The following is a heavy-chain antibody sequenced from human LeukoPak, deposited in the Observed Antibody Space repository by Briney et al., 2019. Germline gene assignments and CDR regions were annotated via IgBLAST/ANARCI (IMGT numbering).Heavy chain of an antibody. J-gene: IGHJ4*02. CDR3: ARDRRYSDYFDY. CDR2: FDPEDGKT. V-gene: IGHV1-24*01. Sequence: ASVKVSCKLSGYSLTELSIHWVRQPPGNGLEWMGVFDPEDGKTICAQKFQGRVTMTEVTSTDTAYMELSSLRSEDTAVYYCARDRRYSDYFDYWGQGTLVTVSS. D-gene: IGHD5-12*01. CDR1: GYSLTELS.